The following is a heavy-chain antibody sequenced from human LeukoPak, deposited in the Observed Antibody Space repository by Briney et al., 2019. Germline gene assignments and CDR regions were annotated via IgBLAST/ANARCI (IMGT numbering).Heavy chain of an antibody. J-gene: IGHJ4*02. CDR2: IYYSGST. CDR1: GGSMRSHY. V-gene: IGHV4-59*04. CDR3: ARLASSSWYYVDY. D-gene: IGHD6-13*01. Sequence: PSETLSLTCTVSGGSMRSHYWSWIRQTPGKGLEWIGYIYYSGSTYYNPSLKSRVTISVDTSKNQFSLKLSSVTAADTAVYYCARLASSSWYYVDYWGQGTLVTVSS.